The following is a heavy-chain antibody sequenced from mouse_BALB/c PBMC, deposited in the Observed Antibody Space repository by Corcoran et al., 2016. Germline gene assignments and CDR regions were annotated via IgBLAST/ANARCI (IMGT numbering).Heavy chain of an antibody. V-gene: IGHV9-1*02. Sequence: QIQLVQSGPELKKPGETVKISCKASGYTFTNYGMNWVKQAPGKGLKWMGWINTYTGEPTYADDFKGRFAFSLETSASTAYLQINNLKNEDMATYFCARSDYGYVRYAMEYWGQGTSVTVSS. D-gene: IGHD2-2*01. CDR3: ARSDYGYVRYAMEY. CDR2: INTYTGEP. J-gene: IGHJ4*01. CDR1: GYTFTNYG.